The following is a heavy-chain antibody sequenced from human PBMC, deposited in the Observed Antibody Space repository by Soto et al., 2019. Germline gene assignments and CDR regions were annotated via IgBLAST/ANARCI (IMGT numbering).Heavy chain of an antibody. J-gene: IGHJ4*02. D-gene: IGHD4-17*01. V-gene: IGHV3-33*01. CDR2: IWYDGSKE. Sequence: GGSLRLSCAASGFMFSSYGMHWVRQAPGKGLEWVAVIWYDGSKEYYAESVTGRFSISRDNSKNTVSLQMNSLVVEDTAMYYCVRDRDYGDYGGYYFDYWGQGTLVTVSS. CDR1: GFMFSSYG. CDR3: VRDRDYGDYGGYYFDY.